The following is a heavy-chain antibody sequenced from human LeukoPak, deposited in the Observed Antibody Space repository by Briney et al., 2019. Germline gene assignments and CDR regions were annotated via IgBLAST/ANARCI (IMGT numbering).Heavy chain of an antibody. J-gene: IGHJ4*02. Sequence: EASVKVSCKASGYTFTSYYMHWVRQAPGQGLEWMGIINPSGGSTSYAQKFQGRVTMTRDTSTSTVYMELSSLRSEDTAVYYCARESIAAAGPLTLDYWGQGTLVTVSS. CDR3: ARESIAAAGPLTLDY. D-gene: IGHD6-13*01. CDR2: INPSGGST. CDR1: GYTFTSYY. V-gene: IGHV1-46*01.